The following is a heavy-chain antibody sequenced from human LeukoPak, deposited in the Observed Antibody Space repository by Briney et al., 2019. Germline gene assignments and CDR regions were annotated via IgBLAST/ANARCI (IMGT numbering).Heavy chain of an antibody. J-gene: IGHJ4*02. CDR3: ASHILGYSSSWLGF. CDR1: GFTFSSYW. Sequence: GGSLRLSCAASGFTFSSYWMHWVRQVPGKGLVWVSRINPDGSDTRYADSVKGRFTISRDNARNTLYLQINTLRADDTAVYYCASHILGYSSSWLGFWGQGTLVTVSS. D-gene: IGHD6-13*01. CDR2: INPDGSDT. V-gene: IGHV3-74*01.